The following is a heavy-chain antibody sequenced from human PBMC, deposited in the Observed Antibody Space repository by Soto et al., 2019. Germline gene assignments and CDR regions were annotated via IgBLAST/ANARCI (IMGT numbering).Heavy chain of an antibody. CDR1: GFTFSSYA. V-gene: IGHV3-23*01. CDR3: AKKRGIAVSNWFDP. Sequence: GGSLRLSCAASGFTFSSYAMSWVRQASGKGLEWVSAISGSGGSTYYADSVKGRFTISRDNSKNTLYLQMNSLRAEDTAVYYCAKKRGIAVSNWFDPWGQGTLVTVSS. D-gene: IGHD6-19*01. J-gene: IGHJ5*02. CDR2: ISGSGGST.